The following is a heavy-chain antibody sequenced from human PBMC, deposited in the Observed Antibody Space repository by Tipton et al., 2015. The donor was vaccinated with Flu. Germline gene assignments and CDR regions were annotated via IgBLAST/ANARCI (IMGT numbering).Heavy chain of an antibody. V-gene: IGHV4-4*07. J-gene: IGHJ4*02. D-gene: IGHD3-10*01. Sequence: TLSLTCTVSGGSTSSYYWTWIRQPAGKGLEWIGRIYSSGSTNYNPSLKSRVTMSVDTSKNQFSLKMSSVTAADTAVYYCARFSVRGESDYWGQGTLVTVSS. CDR3: ARFSVRGESDY. CDR2: IYSSGST. CDR1: GGSTSSYY.